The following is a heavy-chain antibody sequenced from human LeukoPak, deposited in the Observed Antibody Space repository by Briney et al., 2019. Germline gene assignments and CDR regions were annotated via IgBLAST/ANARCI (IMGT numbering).Heavy chain of an antibody. D-gene: IGHD1-26*01. CDR2: IYYSGST. Sequence: SETLSLTCTVSGGSISSYYWSWIRQPPGKGLEWIGYIYYSGSTNYNPSLKSRVTISVDTSKNQFSLKLSSVTAADTALYYCARGEWELPFDYWGQGTLVTVSS. V-gene: IGHV4-59*08. J-gene: IGHJ4*02. CDR1: GGSISSYY. CDR3: ARGEWELPFDY.